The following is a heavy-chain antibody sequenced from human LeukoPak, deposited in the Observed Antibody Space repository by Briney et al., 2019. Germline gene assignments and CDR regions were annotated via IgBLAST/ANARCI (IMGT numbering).Heavy chain of an antibody. V-gene: IGHV4-34*01. CDR1: GGSFSGYY. J-gene: IGHJ1*01. CDR2: INHSGST. D-gene: IGHD3-10*01. CDR3: AKTYYSSSGSWD. Sequence: SETLSLTCAVYGGSFSGYYWSWIRQPPGKGLEWIGEINHSGSTNYNPSLKSRVTISVDTSKNQFSLRLNSVTAADTAVYYCAKTYYSSSGSWDWGQGTLVTVSS.